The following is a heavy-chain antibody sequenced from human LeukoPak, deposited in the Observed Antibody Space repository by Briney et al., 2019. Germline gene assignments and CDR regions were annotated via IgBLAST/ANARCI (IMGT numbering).Heavy chain of an antibody. D-gene: IGHD7-27*01. CDR1: GYTFTNYA. CDR3: AKDVLGTFDY. Sequence: ASVKVSCKASGYTFTNYAMHWVRQAPGQRLEWMAWTTPGDGNTRYSQKFQGRVTITSDTSASTTYMELSSLRSEDTAVYYCAKDVLGTFDYWGQGTLDTVSS. CDR2: TTPGDGNT. V-gene: IGHV1-3*01. J-gene: IGHJ4*02.